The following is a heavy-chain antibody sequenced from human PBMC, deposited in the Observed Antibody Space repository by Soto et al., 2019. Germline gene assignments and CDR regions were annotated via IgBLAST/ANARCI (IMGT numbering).Heavy chain of an antibody. CDR2: LHHGGGT. CDR3: ASGFPSLDT. Sequence: QVQLQQWGAGLLKPSETLSLACDVYGGSFSDYYWNWIRQPPGKGLEWIGELHHGGGTTYNSSFTNRIAISEDTSRHQLSLKLTSVTAAVTAFYYCASGFPSLDTRGQGTLVTVSS. D-gene: IGHD2-21*01. V-gene: IGHV4-34*01. CDR1: GGSFSDYY. J-gene: IGHJ5*02.